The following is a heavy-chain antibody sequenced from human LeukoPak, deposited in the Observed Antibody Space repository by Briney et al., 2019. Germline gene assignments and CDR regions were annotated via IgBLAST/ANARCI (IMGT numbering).Heavy chain of an antibody. J-gene: IGHJ4*02. CDR2: IYYSGST. V-gene: IGHV4-30-4*08. CDR3: ARLAYYDYVWGSYRPYFDY. CDR1: GGSISSGDYY. D-gene: IGHD3-16*02. Sequence: PSQTLSLTCTVSGGSISSGDYYWSWIRQPPGKGLEWIGYIYYSGSTYYNPSLKSRVTISVDTSKNQFSLKLSSVTAADTAVYYCARLAYYDYVWGSYRPYFDYWGQGTLVTVSS.